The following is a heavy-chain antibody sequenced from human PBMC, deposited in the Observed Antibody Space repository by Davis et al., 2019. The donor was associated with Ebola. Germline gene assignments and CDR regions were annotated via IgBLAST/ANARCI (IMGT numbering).Heavy chain of an antibody. V-gene: IGHV1-18*04. CDR2: ISNYNGNT. J-gene: IGHJ3*02. CDR3: ARTSIVGTTTTASDI. CDR1: GYTFSNYG. D-gene: IGHD1-26*01. Sequence: ASVKVSCKASGYTFSNYGVSWVRQVPGQGLEWLGWISNYNGNTMHAAKFQGRVNMTTDTSTGTAYMELRSLRYDDTAVYFCARTSIVGTTTTASDIWGQGTMVTVSS.